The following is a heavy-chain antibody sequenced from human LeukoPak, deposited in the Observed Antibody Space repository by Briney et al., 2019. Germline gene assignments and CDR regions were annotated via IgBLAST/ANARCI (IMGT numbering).Heavy chain of an antibody. J-gene: IGHJ6*03. CDR3: AGPWTVATHYYMDV. CDR1: GGSFSGYY. Sequence: PSETLSLTCAVYGGSFSGYYWSWIRQPPGKGLEWIGEINHSGSTNYNPSLKSRVTISVDTSKNQFSLKLSSVTAADTAVYYCAGPWTVATHYYMDVWGKGTTVTVSS. CDR2: INHSGST. D-gene: IGHD5-12*01. V-gene: IGHV4-34*01.